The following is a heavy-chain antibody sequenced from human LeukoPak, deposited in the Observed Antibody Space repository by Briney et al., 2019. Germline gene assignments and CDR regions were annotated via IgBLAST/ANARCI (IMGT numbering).Heavy chain of an antibody. Sequence: GGSLRLSCAASGFTFSSYAIHWVLQTPGKGLEWVAVISPDGRKTYYPASVRGRFTISRDNSKNILFLQMNRLRNEDTAVYYCARDQYLDCRGQGTLVTVSS. CDR2: ISPDGRKT. CDR1: GFTFSSYA. V-gene: IGHV3-30*04. CDR3: ARDQYLDC. J-gene: IGHJ4*02.